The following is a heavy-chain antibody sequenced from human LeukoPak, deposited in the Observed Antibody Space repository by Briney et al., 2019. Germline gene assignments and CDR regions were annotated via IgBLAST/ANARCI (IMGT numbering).Heavy chain of an antibody. CDR3: AKDRITATPYYFDF. Sequence: GESLRLSCAASGFTFSSYAMSWVRQAPAKELEWVSGISGSGGSAYYADSVKGRFTISRDNSINTLFLQMYSLRAEDSALYYCAKDRITATPYYFDFWGQGTLVTVSS. CDR1: GFTFSSYA. D-gene: IGHD1-20*01. V-gene: IGHV3-23*01. J-gene: IGHJ4*02. CDR2: ISGSGGSA.